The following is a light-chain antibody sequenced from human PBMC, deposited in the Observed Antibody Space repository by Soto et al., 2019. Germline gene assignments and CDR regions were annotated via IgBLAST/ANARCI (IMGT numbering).Light chain of an antibody. CDR3: QHYNSYSEA. CDR2: AAS. CDR1: QSLNNY. J-gene: IGKJ1*01. V-gene: IGKV1-5*01. Sequence: DIQMTQSPSTLSASVGDRFTITCRASQSLNNYLAWYQQKPGKAPKLLIYAASTLQSGVPSRFSGSGSGTEFTLTISSLQPDDFATYYCQHYNSYSEAFGQGTKVDIK.